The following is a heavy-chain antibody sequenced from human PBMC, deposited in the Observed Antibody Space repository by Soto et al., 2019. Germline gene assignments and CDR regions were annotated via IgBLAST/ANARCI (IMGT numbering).Heavy chain of an antibody. J-gene: IGHJ6*02. D-gene: IGHD2-2*01. CDR2: INPNSGDT. V-gene: IGHV1-2*02. CDR3: ASIALPAAIGDYYGVDV. CDR1: GYTFTGFY. Sequence: ASVKVSCKASGYTFTGFYIYWVRQAPGQGLEWIGWINPNSGDTNYALNFQGRVSLTRDTSTNTAYMELSRLRFDDTAVYYCASIALPAAIGDYYGVDVWGQGTTVTVSS.